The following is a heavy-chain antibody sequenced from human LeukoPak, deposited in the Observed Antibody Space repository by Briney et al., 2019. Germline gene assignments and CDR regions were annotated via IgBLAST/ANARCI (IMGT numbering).Heavy chain of an antibody. Sequence: PSETLSLTCTVSGGSISSYYWSWLRQPPGKGLEWIGYIYYSGSTNYNPSLTRRVTISVDTSKNQFSLKLSSVTAADPAVYYCARHGYSSGWGNEYFQHWGQGTLVTVSS. CDR3: ARHGYSSGWGNEYFQH. CDR2: IYYSGST. CDR1: GGSISSYY. D-gene: IGHD6-19*01. V-gene: IGHV4-59*08. J-gene: IGHJ1*01.